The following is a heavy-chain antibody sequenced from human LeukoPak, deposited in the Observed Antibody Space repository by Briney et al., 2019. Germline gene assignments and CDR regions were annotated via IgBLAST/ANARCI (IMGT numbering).Heavy chain of an antibody. CDR1: GGSISSYY. Sequence: SETLSLTCTVSGGSISSYYWSWIRQPPGKGLEWIGYIYYSGSTNYNPSLKSRVTMSVDTSKNQFSLKLSSVTAADTAVYYCARAPYYYDSSGCYSYYFDYWGQGTLVTVSS. J-gene: IGHJ4*02. CDR2: IYYSGST. V-gene: IGHV4-59*01. D-gene: IGHD3-22*01. CDR3: ARAPYYYDSSGCYSYYFDY.